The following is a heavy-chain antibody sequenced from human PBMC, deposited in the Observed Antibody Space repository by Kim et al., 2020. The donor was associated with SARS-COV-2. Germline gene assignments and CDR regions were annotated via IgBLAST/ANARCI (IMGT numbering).Heavy chain of an antibody. CDR1: GGSFSGYY. J-gene: IGHJ5*02. CDR2: INHSGST. V-gene: IGHV4-34*01. CDR3: AREMEDIVVVVAAPRGWFDP. Sequence: SETLSLTCAVYGGSFSGYYWSWIRQPPGKGLEWIGEINHSGSTNYNPSLKSRVTISVDTSKNQFSLKLSSVTAADTAVYYCAREMEDIVVVVAAPRGWFDPWGQGTLVTVSS. D-gene: IGHD2-15*01.